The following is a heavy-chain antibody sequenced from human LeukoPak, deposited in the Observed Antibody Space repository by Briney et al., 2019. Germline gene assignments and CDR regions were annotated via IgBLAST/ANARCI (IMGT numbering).Heavy chain of an antibody. J-gene: IGHJ4*02. D-gene: IGHD4-17*01. CDR3: ARAMDGDYDGPPFDY. CDR2: ISAYNGNT. CDR1: GYTFTSYG. Sequence: GASVKVSCKASGYTFTSYGISWVRQAPGQGLEWMGWISAYNGNTNYAQKLQGRVTMTTDTSTSTAYMELRSLRSDDTAVYYCARAMDGDYDGPPFDYWGQGTLVTVSS. V-gene: IGHV1-18*01.